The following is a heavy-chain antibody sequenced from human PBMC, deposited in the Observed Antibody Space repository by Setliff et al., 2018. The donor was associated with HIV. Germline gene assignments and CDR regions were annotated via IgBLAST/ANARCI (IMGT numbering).Heavy chain of an antibody. CDR3: ASGKGVRGVIIRGGLDV. CDR2: MNPNSGAT. Sequence: ASVKVSCKTSGHPFSNYDIIWVRRATGQGLEWMGWMNPNSGATGYAQKFKDRFIMTRDTSISTAYMELSSLPSEDTAVYYCASGKGVRGVIIRGGLDVWGKGTTVTVSS. V-gene: IGHV1-8*01. J-gene: IGHJ6*04. D-gene: IGHD3-10*01. CDR1: GHPFSNYD.